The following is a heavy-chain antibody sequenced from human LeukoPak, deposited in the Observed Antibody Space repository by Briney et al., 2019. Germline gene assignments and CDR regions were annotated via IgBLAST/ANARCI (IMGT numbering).Heavy chain of an antibody. CDR1: GFIFNSYG. CDR3: ANALGM. D-gene: IGHD7-27*01. CDR2: ISGLAATST. Sequence: PGGSLRLSCAASGFIFNSYGMCWVRQAPGKGLEWVSGISGLAATSTYYADSVKGRFTISRDNYKNTVYLQMNSLTVEDTAVYYCANALGMWGLGTLVTVSS. V-gene: IGHV3-23*01. J-gene: IGHJ4*02.